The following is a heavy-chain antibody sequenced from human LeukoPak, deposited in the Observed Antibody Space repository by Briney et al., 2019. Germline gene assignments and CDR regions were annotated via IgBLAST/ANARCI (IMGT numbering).Heavy chain of an antibody. Sequence: SETLSLTCAVYGGSFSGYYWSWIRQPPGKGLEWIGEINHSGSTNYNPSLKSRVTISVDTSKNQFSLKLSSVTAADTAVYYCARALDVVPAAISSRWFDPWGQGTLVTVSS. V-gene: IGHV4-34*01. D-gene: IGHD2-2*01. CDR1: GGSFSGYY. J-gene: IGHJ5*02. CDR2: INHSGST. CDR3: ARALDVVPAAISSRWFDP.